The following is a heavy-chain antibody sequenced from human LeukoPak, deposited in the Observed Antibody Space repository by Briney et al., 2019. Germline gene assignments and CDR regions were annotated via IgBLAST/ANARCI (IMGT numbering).Heavy chain of an antibody. CDR2: IIPIFGTA. Sequence: GASVKVSCKASGGTFSSYAISWVRQAPGQGLEWMGGIIPIFGTANYAQKFQGRVTITADESTSTAYMELSSLRSEDTAVYYCARSPPLRFSIAAAGTMRGFWFDPWGQGTLVTVSS. V-gene: IGHV1-69*13. D-gene: IGHD6-13*01. CDR3: ARSPPLRFSIAAAGTMRGFWFDP. J-gene: IGHJ5*02. CDR1: GGTFSSYA.